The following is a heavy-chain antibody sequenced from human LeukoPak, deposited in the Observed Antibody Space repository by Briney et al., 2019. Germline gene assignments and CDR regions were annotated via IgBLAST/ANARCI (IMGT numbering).Heavy chain of an antibody. CDR2: ISSSSSYI. CDR3: ARVDSRTAQFDY. CDR1: GFTFSSYS. Sequence: GGSLRLSCAASGFTFSSYSMNCVRQAPGKGLEWVSSISSSSSYIYYADSVKGRFTISRDNAKNSLYLQMNSLRAEDTAVYHCARVDSRTAQFDYWGQGTLVTVSS. V-gene: IGHV3-21*01. D-gene: IGHD6-13*01. J-gene: IGHJ4*02.